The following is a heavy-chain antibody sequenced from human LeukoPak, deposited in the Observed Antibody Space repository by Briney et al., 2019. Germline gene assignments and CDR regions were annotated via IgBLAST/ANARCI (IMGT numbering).Heavy chain of an antibody. CDR3: AKDVESGRSADY. V-gene: IGHV3-23*01. J-gene: IGHJ4*02. CDR1: GFTFSNYW. Sequence: GGSLRLSCAASGFTFSNYWVTWVRQAPGKGLEWVSTISGSGGGTYYADSVKGRFTLSRDNSMNTLYLQMNSLRAEDTAVYYCAKDVESGRSADYWGQGTPVTVSS. CDR2: ISGSGGGT. D-gene: IGHD3-10*01.